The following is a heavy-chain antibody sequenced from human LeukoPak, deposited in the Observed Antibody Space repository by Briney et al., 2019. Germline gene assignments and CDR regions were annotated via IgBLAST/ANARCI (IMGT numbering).Heavy chain of an antibody. CDR3: TRHGPEPNYGGNSGIDY. V-gene: IGHV3-73*01. D-gene: IGHD4-23*01. J-gene: IGHJ4*02. Sequence: PGGSLRLSCAASGFTFSGSAMHWVRQASGKGLEWVGRIRSKANSYATAYAASVKGRFTISRDDSKNTAYLQMNSLKTEDTAVYYCTRHGPEPNYGGNSGIDYWGQGTLVTVSS. CDR2: IRSKANSYAT. CDR1: GFTFSGSA.